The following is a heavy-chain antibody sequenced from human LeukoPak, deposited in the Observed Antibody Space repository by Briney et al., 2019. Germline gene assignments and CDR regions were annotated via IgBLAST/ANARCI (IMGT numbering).Heavy chain of an antibody. Sequence: PGGSLRLSCAASGFTFTSYWMHWVRKAPGTGLVWVSRINSDGSSTSYADSVKGRFTISRDNAKNTLYLQMNSLRAEDTAVYSCARGRDTARDYWGQGTLVSVSS. V-gene: IGHV3-74*01. J-gene: IGHJ4*02. CDR1: GFTFTSYW. CDR2: INSDGSST. D-gene: IGHD5-18*01. CDR3: ARGRDTARDY.